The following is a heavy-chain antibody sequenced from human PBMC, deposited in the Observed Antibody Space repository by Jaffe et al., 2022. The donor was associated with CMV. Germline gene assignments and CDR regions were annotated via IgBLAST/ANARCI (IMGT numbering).Heavy chain of an antibody. J-gene: IGHJ6*02. V-gene: IGHV3-48*02. CDR3: ARDEGYCTNGVCPLYSRRDYYGMDV. D-gene: IGHD2-8*01. CDR2: ISSSSSTI. CDR1: GFTFSSYS. Sequence: EVQLVESGGGLVQPGGSLRLSCAASGFTFSSYSMNWVRQAPGKGLEWVSYISSSSSTIYYADSVKGRFTISRDNAKNSLYLQMNSLRDEDTAVYYCARDEGYCTNGVCPLYSRRDYYGMDVWGQGTTVTVSS.